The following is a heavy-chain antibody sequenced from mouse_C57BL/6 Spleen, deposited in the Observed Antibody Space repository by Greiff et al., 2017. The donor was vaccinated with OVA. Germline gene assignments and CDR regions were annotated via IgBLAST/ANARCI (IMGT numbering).Heavy chain of an antibody. D-gene: IGHD2-4*01. CDR2: INYDGSST. Sequence: EVQLVESAGGLVQPGSSMKLSCTASGFTFSDYYMAWVRQVPEKGLEWVANINYDGSSTYYLDSLKSRFIISRDNAKNILYLQMSSLKSEDTATYYCARGSYDYDGNYFDYWGQGTTLTVSS. CDR3: ARGSYDYDGNYFDY. V-gene: IGHV5-16*01. J-gene: IGHJ2*01. CDR1: GFTFSDYY.